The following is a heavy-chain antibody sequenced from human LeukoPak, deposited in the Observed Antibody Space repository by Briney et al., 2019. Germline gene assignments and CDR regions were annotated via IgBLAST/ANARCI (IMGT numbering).Heavy chain of an antibody. CDR3: ARAFSSGWYPYSIGGLWFDY. CDR2: IYYTGST. CDR1: GGSISSYY. V-gene: IGHV4-59*01. J-gene: IGHJ4*02. D-gene: IGHD6-19*01. Sequence: SETLSLTCTVSGGSISSYYWSWIRQPPGKGLEWIWYIYYTGSTNYNPSLKSRVTISVDTSKNQFSLKLSSVTAADTAVYYCARAFSSGWYPYSIGGLWFDYWGQGTLVTVSS.